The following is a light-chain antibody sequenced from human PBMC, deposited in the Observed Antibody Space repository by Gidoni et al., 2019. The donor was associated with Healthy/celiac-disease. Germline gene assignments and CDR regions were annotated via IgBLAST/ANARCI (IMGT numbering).Light chain of an antibody. J-gene: IGLJ2*01. Sequence: QSVLTQPPSVSGAPGQRVTISFTGSSSNIGAGYDVHWYQQLPGTAPKLLIYGTSNRPSGVPDRFSCSKSGTSASLAITGLQAEDEADYYCQSYDSSLSVLVFGGGTKLTVL. CDR1: SSNIGAGYD. V-gene: IGLV1-40*01. CDR2: GTS. CDR3: QSYDSSLSVLV.